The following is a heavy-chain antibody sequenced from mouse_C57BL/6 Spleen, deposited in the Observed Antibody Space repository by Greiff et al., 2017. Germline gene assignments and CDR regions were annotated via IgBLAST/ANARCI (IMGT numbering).Heavy chain of an antibody. CDR2: IHPTSGST. CDR1: GYTFTSYW. CDR3: ARPYYEYSWCAY. V-gene: IGHV1-64*01. J-gene: IGHJ3*01. D-gene: IGHD2-4*01. Sequence: QVQLQQPGAELVKPGASVKLSCKASGYTFTSYWMHWVKQRPGQGLEWIGMIHPTSGSTNYNEKFKSKATLTVDKSSSTAYMQLSSLTSEGCAVYYCARPYYEYSWCAYWGQGTLVTVSA.